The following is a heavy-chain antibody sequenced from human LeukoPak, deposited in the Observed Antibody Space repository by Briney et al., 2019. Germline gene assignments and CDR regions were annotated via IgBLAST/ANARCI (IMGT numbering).Heavy chain of an antibody. CDR1: GFTFSSYH. CDR2: IHSTSSTI. D-gene: IGHD3-9*01. J-gene: IGHJ4*02. Sequence: PGGSLRLPCAASGFTFSSYHMNWVRQAPGKGLEWISYIHSTSSTIHYADSVKGRFTISRDNAKNSLYLQMNSLRAEDTAVYYCARVVQDVTGADFWGQGTLVTVSS. V-gene: IGHV3-48*01. CDR3: ARVVQDVTGADF.